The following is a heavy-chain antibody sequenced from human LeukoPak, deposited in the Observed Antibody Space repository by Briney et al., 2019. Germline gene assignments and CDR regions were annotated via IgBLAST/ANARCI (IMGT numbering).Heavy chain of an antibody. CDR1: GFTFSGSA. Sequence: PGGSLRLSCAASGFTFSGSAMHWVRQASGKGLEWVGRIRSKANSYATAYAASVKGRFTISRDDSKNTAYLQMNSLKTEDTAVYYCTVVRGVYHYYYYYGMDVWGQGTTVTVSS. CDR2: IRSKANSYAT. V-gene: IGHV3-73*01. CDR3: TVVRGVYHYYYYYGMDV. J-gene: IGHJ6*02. D-gene: IGHD3-10*01.